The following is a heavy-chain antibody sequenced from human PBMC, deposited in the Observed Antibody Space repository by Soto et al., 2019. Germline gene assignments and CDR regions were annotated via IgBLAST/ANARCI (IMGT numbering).Heavy chain of an antibody. CDR3: VRWNYGDYGRPFDY. Sequence: QVQLQESGPGRVKPSETLSLTCTVSGGSISNYYWSWIRQPPGKGLEWIGYIYYTGSTLYNPSRKSRVTISVDTSKNQFSLKLTSVTAADTAVYYCVRWNYGDYGRPFDYWGQGTRVTVSS. J-gene: IGHJ4*02. D-gene: IGHD4-17*01. CDR1: GGSISNYY. V-gene: IGHV4-59*01. CDR2: IYYTGST.